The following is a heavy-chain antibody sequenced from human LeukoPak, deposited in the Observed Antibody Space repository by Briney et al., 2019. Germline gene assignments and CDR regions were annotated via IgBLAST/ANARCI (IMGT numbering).Heavy chain of an antibody. V-gene: IGHV1-69*05. Sequence: ASVKVSCKASGGTFSSYAISWVRQAPGQGLEWMGGIIPIFGTANYAQKFQGRVTITTDESTSTAYMELSSLRSEDTAVYYCARSDSGYNARALWYFDLWGRGTLVTVSS. CDR3: ARSDSGYNARALWYFDL. CDR2: IIPIFGTA. J-gene: IGHJ2*01. D-gene: IGHD5-12*01. CDR1: GGTFSSYA.